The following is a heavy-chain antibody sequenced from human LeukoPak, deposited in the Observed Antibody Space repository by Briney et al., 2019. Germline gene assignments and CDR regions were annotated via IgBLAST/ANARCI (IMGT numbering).Heavy chain of an antibody. D-gene: IGHD3-10*01. CDR1: GGSISSYY. Sequence: SETLPLTCTVSGGSISSYYWSWIRQPPGKGLEWIGYIYYSGSTNYNPSLKSRVTISVDTSKNQFSLKLSSVTAADTAVYYCARQVVTMVRGVIYNWFDPWGQGTLVTVSS. CDR3: ARQVVTMVRGVIYNWFDP. V-gene: IGHV4-59*01. J-gene: IGHJ5*02. CDR2: IYYSGST.